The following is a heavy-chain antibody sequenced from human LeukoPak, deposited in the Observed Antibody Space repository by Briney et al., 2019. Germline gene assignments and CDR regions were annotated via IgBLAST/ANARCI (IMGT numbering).Heavy chain of an antibody. D-gene: IGHD3-10*01. V-gene: IGHV1-24*01. CDR2: FDPEDGET. J-gene: IGHJ6*04. CDR3: AGRAVVRSRSRDYYYYYGMDV. CDR1: GYTLTELS. Sequence: ASVTVSCKVSGYTLTELSMHWVRQAPGKGLEWMGGFDPEDGETIYAQKFQGRVTMTEDTSTDTAYMELSSLRSEDTAVYHCAGRAVVRSRSRDYYYYYGMDVWGKGTTVTVS.